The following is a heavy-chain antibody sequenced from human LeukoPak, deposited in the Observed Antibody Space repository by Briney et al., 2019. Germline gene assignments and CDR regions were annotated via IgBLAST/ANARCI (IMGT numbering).Heavy chain of an antibody. J-gene: IGHJ4*02. D-gene: IGHD3-22*01. Sequence: PGGSLRLSCAASGFTLSNYWMSWVRQAPGKGLEWVAIIKQDGSEKYYVDSVKGRFTISRDSAKNSLSLQMNSLRADDTAVYYCAKWSYDSSGYYYDGGDYWGQGTLVTVSS. CDR1: GFTLSNYW. V-gene: IGHV3-7*01. CDR3: AKWSYDSSGYYYDGGDY. CDR2: IKQDGSEK.